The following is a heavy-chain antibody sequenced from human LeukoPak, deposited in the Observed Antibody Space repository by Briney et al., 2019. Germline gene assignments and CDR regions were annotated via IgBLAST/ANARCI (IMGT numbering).Heavy chain of an antibody. V-gene: IGHV3-23*01. CDR3: AKRDRPCSGDCSAPHYFDY. Sequence: GASLRLSCAASGFTFSSYAMSWVRQTPGKGLEWVSSISSSGRNTYYADSVKGRFTISRDNSENTLYLQVSSLRAEDTAVYYCAKRDRPCSGDCSAPHYFDYWGQGTLVTVSS. CDR1: GFTFSSYA. D-gene: IGHD2-21*02. CDR2: ISSSGRNT. J-gene: IGHJ4*02.